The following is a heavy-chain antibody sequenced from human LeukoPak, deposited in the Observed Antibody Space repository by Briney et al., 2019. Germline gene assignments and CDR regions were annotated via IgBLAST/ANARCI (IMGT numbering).Heavy chain of an antibody. CDR3: TRNLAF. CDR2: IKSKTDGGTT. CDR1: GFTFSNAW. J-gene: IGHJ4*02. V-gene: IGHV3-15*01. Sequence: SGGSLRLSCAAPGFTFSNAWMAWVRQAPGKGLEWVGRIKSKTDGGTTDYAAPVKGRFTISRDDSKNTLYLHMNSLKIEDTAVYDCTRNLAFWGQGTLVIVSS.